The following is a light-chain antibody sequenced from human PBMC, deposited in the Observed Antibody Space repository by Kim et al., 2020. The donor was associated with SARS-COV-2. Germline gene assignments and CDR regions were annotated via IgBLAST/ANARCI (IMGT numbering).Light chain of an antibody. CDR3: QAWNSSTHVV. V-gene: IGLV3-1*01. CDR1: RLGDKA. J-gene: IGLJ2*01. CDR2: KDS. Sequence: VTLGKTGPTTGSGHRLGDKAAWWYQQKPDDSPLLVIYKDSMRPSGIPERFSGSNAGNPATLTICGAHAMDVADYFCQAWNSSTHVVFGGGTKLTVL.